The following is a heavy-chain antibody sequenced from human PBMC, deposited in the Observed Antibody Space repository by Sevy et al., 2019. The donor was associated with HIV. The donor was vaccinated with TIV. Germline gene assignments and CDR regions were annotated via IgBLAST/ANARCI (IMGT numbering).Heavy chain of an antibody. CDR3: ARAPVLDY. CDR1: GGSIISDGYS. Sequence: SETLSLTCAVSGGSIISDGYSWSWIRQPPGKGLEWIGYIYHSGITYYNPSLKSRVTISIDRSKNQFSLKLSSVTAADTAVYYCARAPVLDYWGQGTLVTVSS. J-gene: IGHJ4*02. V-gene: IGHV4-30-2*01. CDR2: IYHSGIT. D-gene: IGHD2-2*01.